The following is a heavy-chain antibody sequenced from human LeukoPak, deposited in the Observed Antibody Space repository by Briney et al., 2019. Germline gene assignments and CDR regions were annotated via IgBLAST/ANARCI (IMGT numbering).Heavy chain of an antibody. CDR1: GYTFTEYY. V-gene: IGHV1-46*01. CDR2: IHPSGGGT. CDR3: ARMAMDPAMVTNFFDL. D-gene: IGHD5-18*01. Sequence: GASVKISCKASGYTFTEYYMYWVRQAPGQGPECMGVIHPSGGGTTYAQKFQGRVTLTKDTATSTVYIELSSLRSDDTAVYYCARMAMDPAMVTNFFDLWGQGTLLIVS. J-gene: IGHJ4*02.